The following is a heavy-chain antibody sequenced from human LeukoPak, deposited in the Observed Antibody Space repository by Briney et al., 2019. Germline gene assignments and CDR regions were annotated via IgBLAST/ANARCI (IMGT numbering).Heavy chain of an antibody. Sequence: GESLKISCKVSGYSFTSYWIGWVRRMPGKGREWMGIINPRDSDTKYSPSFRGQVTISVDKPISTAYLQWSSLKASDTAMYYCARQSVDGRYTFDYWGQGTLATVSS. CDR3: ARQSVDGRYTFDY. CDR1: GYSFTSYW. D-gene: IGHD3-16*02. J-gene: IGHJ4*02. CDR2: INPRDSDT. V-gene: IGHV5-51*01.